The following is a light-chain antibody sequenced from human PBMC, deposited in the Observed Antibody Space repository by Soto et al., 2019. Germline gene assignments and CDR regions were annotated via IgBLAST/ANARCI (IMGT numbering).Light chain of an antibody. CDR1: NIGSRS. V-gene: IGLV3-21*02. CDR2: DDS. Sequence: SYELTQPPSVSVAPGQTASISCGENNIGSRSVHWYQQKPGQAPVLVVHDDSDRPSGIPERFSGSNSGNTATLTISRVEAGDEADYYCQVWDSTRDHFVFGTGTKLNVL. J-gene: IGLJ1*01. CDR3: QVWDSTRDHFV.